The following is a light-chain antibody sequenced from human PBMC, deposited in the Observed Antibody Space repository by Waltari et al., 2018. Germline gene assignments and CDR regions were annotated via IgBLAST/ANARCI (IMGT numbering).Light chain of an antibody. Sequence: DIQMTQSPSSLPASVGDRVTITCRASQSISSYLNWYQQKPGKAPKLLIYAASSLQSGVPSRFSGSGSGTDFTLTISSLQPEDFATYYCQQSYSTTFGPGTKVDIK. V-gene: IGKV1-39*01. J-gene: IGKJ3*01. CDR2: AAS. CDR1: QSISSY. CDR3: QQSYSTT.